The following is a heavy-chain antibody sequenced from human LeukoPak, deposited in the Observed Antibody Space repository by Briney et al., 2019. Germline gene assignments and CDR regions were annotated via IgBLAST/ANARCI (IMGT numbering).Heavy chain of an antibody. CDR2: INHSGST. CDR3: ARHPIIVVPAANNWFDP. J-gene: IGHJ5*02. D-gene: IGHD2-2*01. V-gene: IGHV4-39*01. Sequence: KSSETLSLTCTVSGGSISSGGYYWSWIRQHPGKGLEWIGEINHSGSTNYNPSLKSRVTISVDTSKNQFSLKLSSVTAADTAVYYCARHPIIVVPAANNWFDPWGQGTLVTVSS. CDR1: GGSISSGGYY.